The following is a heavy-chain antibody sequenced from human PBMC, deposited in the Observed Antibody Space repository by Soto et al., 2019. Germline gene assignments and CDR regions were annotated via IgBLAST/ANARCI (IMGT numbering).Heavy chain of an antibody. CDR3: ARGGYSYGLRYYYYGMDV. V-gene: IGHV4-34*01. CDR2: INHSGST. J-gene: IGHJ6*02. CDR1: GGSFSCYY. Sequence: SETLSLTCAVYGGSFSCYYWSWIRQPPGKGLEWIGEINHSGSTNYNPSLKSRVTISVDTSKNQFSLKLSSVTAADTAVYYCARGGYSYGLRYYYYGMDVWGQGTTVTVSS. D-gene: IGHD5-18*01.